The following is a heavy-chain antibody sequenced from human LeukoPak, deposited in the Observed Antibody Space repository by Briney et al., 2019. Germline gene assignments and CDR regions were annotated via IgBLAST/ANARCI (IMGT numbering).Heavy chain of an antibody. D-gene: IGHD3-22*01. V-gene: IGHV3-23*01. Sequence: PGGPLRLSCTPSGFTFSSYDVRWLRQAPGKGLEWVSAISGSGGSTYYADSVKGRFTISRDNSKNTLYLQMNSLRAEDTAVYYCANYYYDSSGFRLWGRGTLVTVSS. CDR2: ISGSGGST. CDR1: GFTFSSYD. CDR3: ANYYYDSSGFRL. J-gene: IGHJ2*01.